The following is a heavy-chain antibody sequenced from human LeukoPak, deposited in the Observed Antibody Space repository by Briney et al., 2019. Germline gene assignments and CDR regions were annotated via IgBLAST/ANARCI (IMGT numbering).Heavy chain of an antibody. CDR2: MSPSGDST. J-gene: IGHJ4*02. Sequence: GGSPRLSCAASGFTFSNYAMRWLRQAPGKGLEWVSAMSPSGDSTFHADSVRGRFTMSRDNSKNTLYLQMNSLRAEDTAVYYCARKSLAADVFDSWGQGTLVTVSS. D-gene: IGHD6-13*01. CDR3: ARKSLAADVFDS. CDR1: GFTFSNYA. V-gene: IGHV3-23*01.